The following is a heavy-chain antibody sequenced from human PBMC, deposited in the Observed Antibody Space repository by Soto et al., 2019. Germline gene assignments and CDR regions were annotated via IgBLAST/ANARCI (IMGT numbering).Heavy chain of an antibody. J-gene: IGHJ4*02. D-gene: IGHD2-21*02. CDR2: IIPMFDTT. Sequence: QVHLVQSGAEVKEPGSSVKVSCKASGGSFSSDAITWVRQAPGQGLEWIGEIIPMFDTTNYAPEFQGRVTITADTATTTGYMEVSSLTSDDTAVYYCAREVVTETTLGYFDFWGQGALVTVSS. CDR1: GGSFSSDA. V-gene: IGHV1-69*06. CDR3: AREVVTETTLGYFDF.